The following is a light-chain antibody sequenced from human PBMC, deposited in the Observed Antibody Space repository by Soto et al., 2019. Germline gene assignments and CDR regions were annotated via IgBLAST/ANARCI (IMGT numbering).Light chain of an antibody. CDR1: QSVSSY. V-gene: IGKV1-39*01. CDR2: EAS. J-gene: IGKJ3*01. CDR3: QKSSSTPPFI. Sequence: DIQMTQSPSPLSASVGDRVDITCRTSQSVSSYLNWYQAKPGKAPKLLIYEASSLESGVPSRFSGSGSGTDFTLTISSLHPEDSATYYCQKSSSTPPFIFGPGTRV.